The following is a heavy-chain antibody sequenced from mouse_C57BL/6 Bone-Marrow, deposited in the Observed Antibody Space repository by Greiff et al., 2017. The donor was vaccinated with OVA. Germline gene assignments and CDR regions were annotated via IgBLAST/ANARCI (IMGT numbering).Heavy chain of an antibody. Sequence: VQLQQPGAELVKPGASVKVSCKASGYTFTSYWMHWVKQRPGQGLEWIGRLHPSDSDTNYNQKFKGKATLTVDKSSSTAYMQLSSLTSEDSAVYYCAIGRWLRRSWFAYWGQGTLVTVSA. CDR3: AIGRWLRRSWFAY. V-gene: IGHV1-74*01. CDR1: GYTFTSYW. CDR2: LHPSDSDT. D-gene: IGHD2-2*01. J-gene: IGHJ3*01.